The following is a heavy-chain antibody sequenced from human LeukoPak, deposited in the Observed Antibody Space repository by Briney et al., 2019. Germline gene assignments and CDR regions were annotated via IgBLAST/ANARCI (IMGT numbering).Heavy chain of an antibody. D-gene: IGHD2-21*02. CDR3: ARAGWRVTLDAFDI. V-gene: IGHV3-21*01. Sequence: GGSLRLSCAASGFSFSNYNMNWVRQAPGKGLEWVSSITSDSRYIYYGDSVKGRFTISRDNAKNSLYLQMNSLRAEDTAVYYCARAGWRVTLDAFDIWGQGTMVTVSS. CDR2: ITSDSRYI. J-gene: IGHJ3*02. CDR1: GFSFSNYN.